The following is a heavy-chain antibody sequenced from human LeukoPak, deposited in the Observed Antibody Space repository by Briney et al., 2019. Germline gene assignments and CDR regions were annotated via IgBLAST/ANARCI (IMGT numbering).Heavy chain of an antibody. CDR3: ATRSSSWDDVDV. CDR1: GGSTTTGDYY. V-gene: IGHV4-61*02. CDR2: IYTSGST. J-gene: IGHJ6*04. Sequence: SETLSLTCIVSGGSTTTGDYYCSWIRQPAGKGLEWIGRIYTSGSTNYNPSLKSRVTMSVDTSKNQFSLKLSSVTAADTAVYYCATRSSSWDDVDVWGKGTTVTVSS. D-gene: IGHD6-13*01.